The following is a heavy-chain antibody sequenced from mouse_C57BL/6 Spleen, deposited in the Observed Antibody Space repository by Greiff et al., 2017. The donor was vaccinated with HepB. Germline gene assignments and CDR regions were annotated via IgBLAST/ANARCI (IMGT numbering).Heavy chain of an antibody. CDR2: IYPGDGDT. J-gene: IGHJ3*01. Sequence: VKLQQSGAELVKPGASVKISCKASGYAFSSYWMNWVKQRPGKGLEWIGQIYPGDGDTNYNRKFKGKATLTADKSSSTAYMQLSSLTSEDSAVYFCARPPYYDYDPAWFAYWGQGTLVTVSA. V-gene: IGHV1-80*01. CDR1: GYAFSSYW. CDR3: ARPPYYDYDPAWFAY. D-gene: IGHD2-4*01.